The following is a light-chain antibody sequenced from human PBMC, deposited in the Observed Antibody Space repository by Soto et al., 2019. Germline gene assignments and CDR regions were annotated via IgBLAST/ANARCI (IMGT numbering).Light chain of an antibody. V-gene: IGKV1-5*01. J-gene: IGKJ1*01. CDR3: QHYSSYSGT. Sequence: DIQMTQSPSTLSASVGDRVTITSRASQDIDIWMAWYQQKPGKAPKLLIHDASSSESGIPSRFSGSGSGTEFTLTITGLQPDDFATYYCQHYSSYSGTFGQGTKVDIK. CDR2: DAS. CDR1: QDIDIW.